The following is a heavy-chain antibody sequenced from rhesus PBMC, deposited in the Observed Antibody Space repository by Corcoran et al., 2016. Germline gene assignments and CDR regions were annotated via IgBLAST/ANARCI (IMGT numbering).Heavy chain of an antibody. CDR2: IYGSGSST. V-gene: IGHV4-169*01. CDR1: GGSISSSY. Sequence: QLQLQESGPGLVKPSETLSVTCAVSGGSISSSYWSWIRQAPGKGLEWIGYIYGSGSSTNYNPALKSRRTMSVDTSKNQLSLKLSSVTTADTAVYYCARGSPITIFGLVISEYFDYWGQGVLVTGSS. D-gene: IGHD3-3*01. J-gene: IGHJ4*01. CDR3: ARGSPITIFGLVISEYFDY.